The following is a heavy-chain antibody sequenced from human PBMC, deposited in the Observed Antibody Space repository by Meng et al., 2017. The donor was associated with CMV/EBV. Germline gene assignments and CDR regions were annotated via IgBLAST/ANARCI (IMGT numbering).Heavy chain of an antibody. J-gene: IGHJ4*02. D-gene: IGHD3-3*01. Sequence: GESLKISCAASGFTFSSYAMHWVRQAPGKGLEWVAVISYDGSNKYYADSVKGRFTISRDNSKNTLYLQMNSLRAEDTAVYYCARDRFLEWLFDYWGQGTLVTVSS. CDR3: ARDRFLEWLFDY. CDR1: GFTFSSYA. V-gene: IGHV3-30-3*01. CDR2: ISYDGSNK.